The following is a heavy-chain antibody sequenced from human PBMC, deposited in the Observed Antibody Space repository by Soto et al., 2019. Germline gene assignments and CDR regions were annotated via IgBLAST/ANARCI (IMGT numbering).Heavy chain of an antibody. D-gene: IGHD1-26*01. CDR2: NYPGDSDI. CDR1: GDRFTSYW. Sequence: VESMKNCCKGSGDRFTSYWVGWVRQMPGKGLEWMGINYPGDSDIRYSPSFQGQVTISADKSINTAYLQWSSLKASDTAMYYCARPSNSAYYFDYWGQGTLVTVSS. V-gene: IGHV5-51*01. J-gene: IGHJ4*02. CDR3: ARPSNSAYYFDY.